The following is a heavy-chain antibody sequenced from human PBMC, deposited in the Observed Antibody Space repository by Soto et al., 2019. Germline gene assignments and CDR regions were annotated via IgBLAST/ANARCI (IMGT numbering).Heavy chain of an antibody. CDR1: GDSVSSNSAA. D-gene: IGHD5-12*01. Sequence: SQTLSLTCAISGDSVSSNSAAWNWIRQSPSRGLEWLGRTYYRSKWYNDYAVSVKSRITINPDTSKNQFSLQLNSVTSEDTAVYFCARFPNPFRLKIGYDGAYDFWGQGTMVTVSS. CDR2: TYYRSKWYN. CDR3: ARFPNPFRLKIGYDGAYDF. J-gene: IGHJ3*01. V-gene: IGHV6-1*01.